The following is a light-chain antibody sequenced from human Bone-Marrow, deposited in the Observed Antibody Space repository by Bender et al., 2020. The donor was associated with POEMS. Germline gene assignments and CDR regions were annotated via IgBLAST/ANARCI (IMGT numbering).Light chain of an antibody. J-gene: IGLJ1*01. CDR2: SNY. V-gene: IGLV1-44*01. CDR1: DSNFGGNN. CDR3: QAWDSSTYV. Sequence: QSVLTQPPSASGTPGQSVIISCSGTDSNFGGNNVNWYQHLPGSAPRLVVYSNYQRPSGVPARFSGSKSGNTATLTISGTQAMDEADYYCQAWDSSTYVFGTGTKVTVL.